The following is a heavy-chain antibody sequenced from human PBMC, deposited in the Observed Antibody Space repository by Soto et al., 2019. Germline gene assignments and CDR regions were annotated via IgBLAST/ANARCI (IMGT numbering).Heavy chain of an antibody. CDR2: ISGSGGRT. Sequence: PGGSLRLSCAASGFTFTTYAMSWVRQAPGKGLEWVSVISGSGGRTDYADSVKGRFSISRDNSKNTLYLQMNSPSPEDKAVYYCQSPYDNSGYFFGHWGQGTLVTVSS. CDR3: QSPYDNSGYFFGH. D-gene: IGHD3-22*01. V-gene: IGHV3-23*01. CDR1: GFTFTTYA. J-gene: IGHJ4*02.